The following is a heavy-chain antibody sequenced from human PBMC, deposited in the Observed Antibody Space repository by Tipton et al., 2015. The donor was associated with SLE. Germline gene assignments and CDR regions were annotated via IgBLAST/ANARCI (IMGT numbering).Heavy chain of an antibody. D-gene: IGHD5-12*01. CDR3: ARPIVATTQPAAFDI. J-gene: IGHJ3*02. Sequence: QLVQSGAEVKKPGESLKISCKGSGYSFTSHWIGWVRQMAGKGLEWMGIIYPGDSDTRYNPSFQGQVTFSVDKSISTAYLQWSSLKASDTAMYYCARPIVATTQPAAFDIWGQGTMVTVSS. V-gene: IGHV5-51*03. CDR2: IYPGDSDT. CDR1: GYSFTSHW.